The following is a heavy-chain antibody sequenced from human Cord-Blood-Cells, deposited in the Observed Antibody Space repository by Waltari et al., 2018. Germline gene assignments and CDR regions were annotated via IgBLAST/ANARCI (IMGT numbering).Heavy chain of an antibody. Sequence: QVQLVQSGAEVKKPGASVKVSCKASGYTFTSYDINWVRQATGQGLEWMGWMHPNHGNTGYAQKFQGRVTMTRTTSIRTAYMELSSLRSEDTAVYYCARDYYGSGSYYLYYFDYWGQGTLVTVSS. CDR1: GYTFTSYD. J-gene: IGHJ4*02. D-gene: IGHD3-10*01. CDR3: ARDYYGSGSYYLYYFDY. V-gene: IGHV1-8*01. CDR2: MHPNHGNT.